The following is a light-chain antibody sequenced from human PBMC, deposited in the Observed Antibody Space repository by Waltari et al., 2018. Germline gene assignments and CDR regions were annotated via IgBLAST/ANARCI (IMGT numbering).Light chain of an antibody. J-gene: IGKJ4*01. CDR3: QQHHSHPLT. V-gene: IGKV1-16*01. Sequence: IRLIHSPSSLPPSVADTFTLTCRASQGINSYLAWYQQKPGKAPKRLIYAVSILQTGVPSRFSGSGSGTDFTLTISSLQPEDFATYYCQQHHSHPLTFGGGTKVEIK. CDR2: AVS. CDR1: QGINSY.